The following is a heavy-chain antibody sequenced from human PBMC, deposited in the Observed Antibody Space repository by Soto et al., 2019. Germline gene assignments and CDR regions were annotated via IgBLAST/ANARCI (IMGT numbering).Heavy chain of an antibody. CDR3: ARGETSQLVDY. Sequence: GGSLRLSCAASGFTFSSYSMNWVRQAPGKGLEWVSYISSSSSTIYYADSVKGRFTISRDNAKNSLYLQMNSLRAEDTAVYYCARGETSQLVDYWGQGTLVTVSS. J-gene: IGHJ4*02. D-gene: IGHD6-6*01. CDR2: ISSSSSTI. CDR1: GFTFSSYS. V-gene: IGHV3-48*01.